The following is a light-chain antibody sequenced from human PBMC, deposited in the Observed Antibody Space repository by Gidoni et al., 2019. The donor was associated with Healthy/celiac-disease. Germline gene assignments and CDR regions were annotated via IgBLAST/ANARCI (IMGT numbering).Light chain of an antibody. Sequence: QSVLTQPPSASGTPGQRVTISCSGSSSNIGSNYVYWYQQLPGTAPKLLIYSNNQRPLGVPDRFSGSKSGTSASLAISGLRSEDEADYYCAAWDDSLSGPVVFGGGTKLTVL. CDR3: AAWDDSLSGPVV. V-gene: IGLV1-47*02. CDR2: SNN. CDR1: SSNIGSNY. J-gene: IGLJ2*01.